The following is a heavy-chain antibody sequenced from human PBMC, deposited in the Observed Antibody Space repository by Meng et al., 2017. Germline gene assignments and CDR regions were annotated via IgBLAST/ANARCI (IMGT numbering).Heavy chain of an antibody. CDR3: ARVGKVVTAPLTY. V-gene: IGHV4-34*01. CDR2: INHSGST. Sequence: QVQLQQGGAGLLKPSETLSLPCAVYGGSFSGYYWSWIRQPPGKGLEWIGEINHSGSTNYNPSLKSRVTISVDTSKNQFSLKLSSVTAADTAVYYCARVGKVVTAPLTYWGQGTLVTVSS. J-gene: IGHJ4*02. D-gene: IGHD2-21*02. CDR1: GGSFSGYY.